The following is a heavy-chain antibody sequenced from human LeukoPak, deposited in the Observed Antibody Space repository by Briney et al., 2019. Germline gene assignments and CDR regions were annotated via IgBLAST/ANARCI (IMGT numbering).Heavy chain of an antibody. CDR2: ISYDGSNK. CDR1: GFTFSSYG. CDR3: ARAFDP. J-gene: IGHJ5*02. V-gene: IGHV3-30*03. Sequence: LTGGSLRLSCAASGFTFSSYGMHWVRQAPGKGLEWVAVISYDGSNKYYADSVKGRFTISRDNSKSTLYLQMNSLRAEDTAVYYCARAFDPWGQGTLVTVSS.